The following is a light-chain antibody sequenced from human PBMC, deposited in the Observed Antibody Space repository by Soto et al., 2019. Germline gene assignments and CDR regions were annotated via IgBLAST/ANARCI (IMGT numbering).Light chain of an antibody. CDR3: QQRSNWPPLT. J-gene: IGKJ4*01. CDR2: DAS. Sequence: IVLTQSPATLSVSPGDRATLSCSASQSVSSYLAWYQQKPGQAPRLLIYDASNRATGIPARFSGSGSGTDFTLTISSLEPEDFAVYYCQQRSNWPPLTFGGGTKVDI. V-gene: IGKV3-11*01. CDR1: QSVSSY.